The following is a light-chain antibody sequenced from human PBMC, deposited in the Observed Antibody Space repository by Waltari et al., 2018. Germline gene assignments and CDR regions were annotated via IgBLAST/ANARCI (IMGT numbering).Light chain of an antibody. CDR1: QDISSY. CDR3: LQYNSYPWT. J-gene: IGKJ1*01. V-gene: IGKV1-17*03. Sequence: DLQMTQSPSAMSASVGDRVTITCRASQDISSYLAWFQQKPGKVPKRLIYGASSLQSGVPSRFSGSGSGTEFTLTISSLQPEDFATYYCLQYNSYPWTFGQGTDVEIK. CDR2: GAS.